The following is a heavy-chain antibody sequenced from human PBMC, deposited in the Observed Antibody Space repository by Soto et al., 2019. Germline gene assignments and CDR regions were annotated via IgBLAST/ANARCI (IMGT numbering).Heavy chain of an antibody. CDR2: ISAYNGNT. Sequence: QVQLVQSGAEVKKPGASVKVSCKASGYTFSSYGITWVRQAPGQGLQWVGWISAYNGNTNNAQKLQGRVTMTRDTSTTTAYMELRSLRSDNTAVYYCARSLGSSSWYDYWGQGTLVTVSS. J-gene: IGHJ4*02. CDR3: ARSLGSSSWYDY. V-gene: IGHV1-18*01. D-gene: IGHD6-13*01. CDR1: GYTFSSYG.